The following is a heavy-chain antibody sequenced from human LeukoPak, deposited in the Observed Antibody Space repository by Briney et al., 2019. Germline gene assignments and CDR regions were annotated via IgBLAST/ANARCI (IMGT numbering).Heavy chain of an antibody. CDR2: ISAYNGNT. D-gene: IGHD1-26*01. V-gene: IGHV1-18*01. J-gene: IGHJ5*02. CDR1: GYTFTSYG. CDR3: ARAPPRMGATNWFDP. Sequence: ASVKVSCKASGYTFTSYGISWVRQAPGQGIEWMGWISAYNGNTNYAQKLQGRVTMTTDTSTSTAYMELRSLRSDDTAVYYCARAPPRMGATNWFDPWGQGTLVTVSS.